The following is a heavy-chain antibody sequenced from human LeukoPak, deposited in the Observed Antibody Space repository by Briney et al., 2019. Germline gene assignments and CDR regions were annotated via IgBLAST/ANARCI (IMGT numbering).Heavy chain of an antibody. CDR2: INHSGST. CDR3: ARVSANGYNHDAFDI. V-gene: IGHV4-34*01. D-gene: IGHD5-24*01. J-gene: IGHJ3*02. Sequence: SETLSLTCAVYGGSFSGYYWSWIRQPPGKGLEWIGEINHSGSTNYNPSLKSRVTISVDTSKNQFSLKLSFVTAEDTAVYYCARVSANGYNHDAFDIWGQGTMVTVSS. CDR1: GGSFSGYY.